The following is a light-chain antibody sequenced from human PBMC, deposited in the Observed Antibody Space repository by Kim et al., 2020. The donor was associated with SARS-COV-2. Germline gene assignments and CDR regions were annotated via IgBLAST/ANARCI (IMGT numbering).Light chain of an antibody. Sequence: SASVGDNVTITCRASHNVYTWLVWYQQKPGKAPRVVIYTTSILESGVPSTFSGSGSGTEFNFTISGLQPDDFATYYCQQYSNYPYTFGQGTKLEI. CDR1: HNVYTW. CDR3: QQYSNYPYT. V-gene: IGKV1-5*03. J-gene: IGKJ2*01. CDR2: TTS.